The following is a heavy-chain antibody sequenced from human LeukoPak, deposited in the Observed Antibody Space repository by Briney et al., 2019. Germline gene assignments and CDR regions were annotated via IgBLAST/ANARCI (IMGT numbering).Heavy chain of an antibody. J-gene: IGHJ4*02. CDR2: SRNKADSYTT. D-gene: IGHD3-3*02. Sequence: PGGSLRLSCAASGFTFSNYAMDWVRQAPGKGLEWVGRSRNKADSYTTYYAASVKGRFTISRDDSKNSVYLQMNSLKAEDTAVYYCTRHFFSEWGQGTLVTVSS. V-gene: IGHV3-72*01. CDR3: TRHFFSE. CDR1: GFTFSNYA.